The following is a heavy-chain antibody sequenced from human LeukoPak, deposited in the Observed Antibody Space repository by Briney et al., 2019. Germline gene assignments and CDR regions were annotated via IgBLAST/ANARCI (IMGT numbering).Heavy chain of an antibody. J-gene: IGHJ4*02. CDR3: AKDLLSTASYYYDSSNLFDY. V-gene: IGHV3-30*18. D-gene: IGHD3-22*01. CDR1: GFTFSSYG. CDR2: ISYDGSNK. Sequence: GGSLRLSCAASGFTFSSYGMHWVRQAPGKGLEWVAVISYDGSNKYYADSVKGRFTISRDNSKNTLYLQMNSLRAEDTAAYYCAKDLLSTASYYYDSSNLFDYWGQGTLVTVSS.